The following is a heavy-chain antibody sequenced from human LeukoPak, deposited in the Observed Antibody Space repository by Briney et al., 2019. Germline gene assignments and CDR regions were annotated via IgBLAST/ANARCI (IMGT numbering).Heavy chain of an antibody. D-gene: IGHD3-10*01. V-gene: IGHV4-4*07. CDR2: IYSSGST. CDR1: GGSISSYY. Sequence: SETLSLTCTVSGGSISSYYWSWIRQPAGNGLEWIGRIYSSGSTDYNPSLKSRVTMSVDTSKNKFSLKLSSVTAADTAVYYCARDSGTTGEVKFDPWGQGTLVTVSS. CDR3: ARDSGTTGEVKFDP. J-gene: IGHJ5*02.